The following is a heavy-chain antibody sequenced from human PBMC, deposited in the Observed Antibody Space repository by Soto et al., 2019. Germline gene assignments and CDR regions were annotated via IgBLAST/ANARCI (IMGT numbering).Heavy chain of an antibody. D-gene: IGHD1-26*01. CDR2: IIPILGIA. J-gene: IGHJ3*02. Sequence: ASVPVSCKASGYTYTSYDVSWVRQATGQGLEWMGRIIPILGIANYAEKFQGRVTITADKSTSTAYMELSSLRSEDTALYYCASEGAMEAVYGAFDIWGQGIMVTVSS. V-gene: IGHV1-69*04. CDR1: GYTYTSYD. CDR3: ASEGAMEAVYGAFDI.